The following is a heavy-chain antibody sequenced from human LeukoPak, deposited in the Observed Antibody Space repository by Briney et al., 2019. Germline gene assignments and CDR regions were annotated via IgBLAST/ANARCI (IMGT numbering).Heavy chain of an antibody. J-gene: IGHJ3*02. V-gene: IGHV1-69*01. D-gene: IGHD2-2*01. CDR2: RVPIFDKI. CDR3: ARDCSGTTCYLPAGAFDI. CDR1: GGTFSDYT. Sequence: SVKVSCKASGGTFSDYTISWVRQAPGQGLEWMGGRVPIFDKIKYAQKFQGRVTITADGDTTTYMELSSLTSEDTAMYYCARDCSGTTCYLPAGAFDIWGQGTMVAVSS.